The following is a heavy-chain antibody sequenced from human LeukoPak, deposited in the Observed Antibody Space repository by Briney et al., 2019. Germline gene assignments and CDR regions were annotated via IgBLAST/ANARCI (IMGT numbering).Heavy chain of an antibody. D-gene: IGHD1-14*01. CDR2: FDPEDGET. CDR3: ATAFTPGKPKDY. J-gene: IGHJ4*02. V-gene: IGHV1-24*01. CDR1: GYTLTELS. Sequence: ASVKVSCKVSGYTLTELSMHWVRQAPGKGLEWMGGFDPEDGETIYAQKFLGRVTMTEDTSTDTAYMELSSLRSEDTAVYYCATAFTPGKPKDYWGQGTLVTVSS.